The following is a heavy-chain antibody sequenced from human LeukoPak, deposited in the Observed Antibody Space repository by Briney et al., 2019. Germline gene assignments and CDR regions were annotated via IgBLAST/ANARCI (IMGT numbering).Heavy chain of an antibody. V-gene: IGHV4-39*07. J-gene: IGHJ4*02. D-gene: IGHD3-22*01. CDR1: GGSISSSSYY. Sequence: PSETLSLTCTVSGGSISSSSYYWGWIRQPPGKGLEWIGNIHHSGSTYYSPSLKSRVTISVDTSKNQFSLKLSSVTAADTAVYYCARGLRDNYYDSSGYYFRWQYYFDYWGQGTLVTVSS. CDR2: IHHSGST. CDR3: ARGLRDNYYDSSGYYFRWQYYFDY.